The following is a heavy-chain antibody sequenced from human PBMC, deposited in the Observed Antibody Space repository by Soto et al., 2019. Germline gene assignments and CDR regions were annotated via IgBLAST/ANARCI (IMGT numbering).Heavy chain of an antibody. V-gene: IGHV3-9*01. CDR2: ISWNSGSI. Sequence: EVQLVESGGGLVQPGRSLRLSCAASGFTFDDYAMHWVRQAPGKGLEWVSGISWNSGSIGYADSVKGRFTISRDNAKNSPYLQMNSLRAEDTALYYCANVSTLGGWGGMDVWGQGTAVTVSS. J-gene: IGHJ6*02. CDR1: GFTFDDYA. CDR3: ANVSTLGGWGGMDV. D-gene: IGHD3-16*01.